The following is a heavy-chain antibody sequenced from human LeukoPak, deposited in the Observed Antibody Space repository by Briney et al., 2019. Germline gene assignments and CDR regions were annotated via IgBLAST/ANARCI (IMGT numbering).Heavy chain of an antibody. D-gene: IGHD3-10*01. V-gene: IGHV3-30-3*01. CDR1: GFTFSSYA. CDR2: ISHDGSNK. CDR3: ARGGLWFGVHYHDY. J-gene: IGHJ4*02. Sequence: PGGSLRLSCAASGFTFSSYAMHWVRQAPGKGLEWVAVISHDGSNKYYADSVKGRFTISRDNSKNSLYLQMNSLRAEDTAVYYCARGGLWFGVHYHDYWGQGTLVTVSS.